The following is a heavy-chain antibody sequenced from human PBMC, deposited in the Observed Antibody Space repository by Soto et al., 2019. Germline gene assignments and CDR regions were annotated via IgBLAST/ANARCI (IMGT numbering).Heavy chain of an antibody. V-gene: IGHV4-30-4*01. J-gene: IGHJ5*02. CDR3: ARSSNMVRGVNWFDP. Sequence: SETLSLTCTVSGGSISSGDYYWSWIRQPPGKGLEWIGYIYYSGSTYYNPSLKSRVTISVDTSKNQFSLKLSSVTAADTAVYYCARSSNMVRGVNWFDPWGQGTLVTVSS. CDR2: IYYSGST. D-gene: IGHD3-10*01. CDR1: GGSISSGDYY.